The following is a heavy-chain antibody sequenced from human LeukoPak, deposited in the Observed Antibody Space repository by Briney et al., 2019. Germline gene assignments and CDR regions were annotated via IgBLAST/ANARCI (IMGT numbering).Heavy chain of an antibody. Sequence: GGSLRLSCAASGFTFSSYAMHWVRQAPGKGLEWVAVISYDGSNKYYADSVKGRFTISRDNSKNTLYLQMNSLRAEDTAVYYCAREEQQLVQGGFDCWGQGTLVTVSS. V-gene: IGHV3-30*04. J-gene: IGHJ4*02. CDR3: AREEQQLVQGGFDC. CDR2: ISYDGSNK. D-gene: IGHD6-13*01. CDR1: GFTFSSYA.